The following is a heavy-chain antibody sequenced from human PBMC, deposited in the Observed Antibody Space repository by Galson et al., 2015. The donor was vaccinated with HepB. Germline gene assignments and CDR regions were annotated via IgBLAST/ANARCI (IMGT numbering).Heavy chain of an antibody. Sequence: SLRLSCAASGFTFSHYGMVWVRQAPGKGLEWMSFISRHGDTKLYADSVKGRFSISRDNSGNTLHLLMNSLSAEDTAVYFCGIVPGPMDVWGKGTTVTVSS. J-gene: IGHJ6*03. CDR3: GIVPGPMDV. CDR1: GFTFSHYG. D-gene: IGHD3-16*02. CDR2: ISRHGDTK. V-gene: IGHV3-30*03.